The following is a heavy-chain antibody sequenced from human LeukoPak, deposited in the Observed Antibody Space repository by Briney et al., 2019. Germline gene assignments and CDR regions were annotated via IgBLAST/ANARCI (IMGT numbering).Heavy chain of an antibody. CDR1: GGSISSGGYY. V-gene: IGHV4-31*03. D-gene: IGHD2-2*01. J-gene: IGHJ5*02. CDR3: ARVSCSSTSCYGWFDP. CDR2: IYYSGST. Sequence: SQTLSLTCTVSGGSISSGGYYWSWIRQHPGKGLEWIGYIYYSGSTYYNPSLKSRVTISVDTSKNQFSLKLSSVTAADTALYYCARVSCSSTSCYGWFDPWGQGTLVTVSS.